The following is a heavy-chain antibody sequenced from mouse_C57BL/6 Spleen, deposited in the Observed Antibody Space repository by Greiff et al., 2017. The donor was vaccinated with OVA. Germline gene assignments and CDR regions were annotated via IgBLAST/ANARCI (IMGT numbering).Heavy chain of an antibody. CDR1: GYTFTSYW. D-gene: IGHD2-1*01. CDR3: ARSPFYYGYAMDY. Sequence: VQLQQSGTELVKPGASVKLSCKASGYTFTSYWMHWVKQRPGQGLEWIGNINPSNGGTNYNEKFKSKATLTVDKSSSTAYMQLSSLTSEDSAVYYCARSPFYYGYAMDYWGQGTSVTVSS. J-gene: IGHJ4*01. V-gene: IGHV1-53*01. CDR2: INPSNGGT.